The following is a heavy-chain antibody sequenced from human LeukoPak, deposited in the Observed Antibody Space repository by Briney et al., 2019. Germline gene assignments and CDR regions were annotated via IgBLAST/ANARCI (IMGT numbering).Heavy chain of an antibody. CDR1: GFTVSTNS. CDR2: INWNGGST. Sequence: GGSLRLSCTVSGFTVSTNSMSWVRQAPGKGLEWVSGINWNGGSTGYADSVKGRFTISRDNAKNSLYLQMNSLRAEDTALYYCARGLNYYDSSGYYFSYYFDYWGQGTLVTVSS. V-gene: IGHV3-20*04. D-gene: IGHD3-22*01. CDR3: ARGLNYYDSSGYYFSYYFDY. J-gene: IGHJ4*02.